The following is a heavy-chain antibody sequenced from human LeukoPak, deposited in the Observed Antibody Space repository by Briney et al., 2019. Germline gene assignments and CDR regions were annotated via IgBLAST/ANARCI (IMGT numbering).Heavy chain of an antibody. V-gene: IGHV3-11*03. J-gene: IGHJ4*02. CDR2: ISSGSSYT. CDR3: ATHAAQYSTFDY. CDR1: GFSFSDNY. Sequence: GGSLRLSCAASGFSFSDNYMSWIRQAPGKGLEWVSYISSGSSYTNYAGSVKGRFTISRDNAKNSLFLQTNSLRAEDTAVYYCATHAAQYSTFDYWGQGTLVTVSS. D-gene: IGHD2/OR15-2a*01.